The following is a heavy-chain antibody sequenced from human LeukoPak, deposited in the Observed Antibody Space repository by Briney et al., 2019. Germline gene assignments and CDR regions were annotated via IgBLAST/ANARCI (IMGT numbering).Heavy chain of an antibody. J-gene: IGHJ4*02. V-gene: IGHV3-23*01. CDR2: VSGSGAIA. Sequence: GGCLRLSCAASGFTFNNYAMSWVRQAPGKGLEWVSTVSGSGAIAYYTDSDKGRFTISRDNSKNTLYLQMSSLTAKDTAVYYCAKDRSIGTYYTFDSWGQGTLVTVSS. D-gene: IGHD1-26*01. CDR1: GFTFNNYA. CDR3: AKDRSIGTYYTFDS.